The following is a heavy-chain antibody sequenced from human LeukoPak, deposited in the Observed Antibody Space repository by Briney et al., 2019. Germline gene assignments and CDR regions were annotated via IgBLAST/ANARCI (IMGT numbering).Heavy chain of an antibody. J-gene: IGHJ4*02. Sequence: GGSLRLSCATSGFTFNYAWMSWVRQAPGKGLEWVGRIKSKTDGGTTDYAAPVKGRFTISRDDSKNTLCLQMNSLKTEDTAVYYCITDIGGGSRAIDYWGQGTLVTVSP. CDR2: IKSKTDGGTT. D-gene: IGHD2-15*01. V-gene: IGHV3-15*01. CDR3: ITDIGGGSRAIDY. CDR1: GFTFNYAW.